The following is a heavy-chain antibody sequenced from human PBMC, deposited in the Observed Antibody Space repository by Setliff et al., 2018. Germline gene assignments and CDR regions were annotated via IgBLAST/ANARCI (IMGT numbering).Heavy chain of an antibody. J-gene: IGHJ6*03. D-gene: IGHD5-12*01. CDR1: GGTFSNYD. CDR3: ARERGDIVTTTSYYYYLDV. Sequence: GASVKVSCKASGGTFSNYDISWVRQAPGQGLEWMGGIIPIFGTTNYAQRFQGRVTITTDESTSTAYMELSSLRSEDTAVYYCARERGDIVTTTSYYYYLDVWGKGNPGHRRL. CDR2: IIPIFGTT. V-gene: IGHV1-69*05.